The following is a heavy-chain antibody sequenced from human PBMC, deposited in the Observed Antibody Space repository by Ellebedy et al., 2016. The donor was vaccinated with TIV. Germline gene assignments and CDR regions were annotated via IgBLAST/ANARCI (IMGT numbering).Heavy chain of an antibody. CDR1: GYTFTSYG. Sequence: ASVKVSXXASGYTFTSYGISWVRQAPGQGLEWMGWISAYNGNTNYAQKFQGRVTMTRDTSISTAYMELSRLRSDDTAVYYCARGRAIVVVPAAMSYNWFDPWGQGTLVTVSS. D-gene: IGHD2-2*01. CDR3: ARGRAIVVVPAAMSYNWFDP. CDR2: ISAYNGNT. J-gene: IGHJ5*02. V-gene: IGHV1-18*01.